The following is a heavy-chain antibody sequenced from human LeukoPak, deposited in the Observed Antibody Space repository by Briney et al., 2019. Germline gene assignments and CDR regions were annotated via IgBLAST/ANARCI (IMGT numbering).Heavy chain of an antibody. D-gene: IGHD2-2*01. CDR1: GYTFTKYA. CDR3: AREYCTSPNCYEFDN. J-gene: IGHJ4*02. Sequence: GASVKVSCKASGYTFTKYAISWVRQAPGQGLEWMGWITTYNGNTNYVRKFQGRVTMTTDTSTSTAYMELRSLRSDDTALYYCAREYCTSPNCYEFDNWGQGTLVTVSS. CDR2: ITTYNGNT. V-gene: IGHV1-18*01.